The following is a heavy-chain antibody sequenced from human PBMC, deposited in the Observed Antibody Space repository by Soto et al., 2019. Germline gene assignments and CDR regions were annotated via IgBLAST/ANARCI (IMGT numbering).Heavy chain of an antibody. CDR2: INPSSGGT. J-gene: IGHJ4*02. D-gene: IGHD2-15*01. Sequence: GASVKVSCKASGYTFTSYYMHWVRQAPGQGLEWMGIINPSSGGTSYAQKFQGRVTLTRDTSTSTVYMELSSLRSEDTAIYFCARDLYCSGGSCVDYWGQGTLVTVSS. CDR1: GYTFTSYY. CDR3: ARDLYCSGGSCVDY. V-gene: IGHV1-46*01.